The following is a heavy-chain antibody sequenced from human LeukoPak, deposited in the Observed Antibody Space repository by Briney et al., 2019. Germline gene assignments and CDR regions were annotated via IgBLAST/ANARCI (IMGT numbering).Heavy chain of an antibody. D-gene: IGHD2-15*01. CDR1: GFTFSSYA. Sequence: GGSLRLSCAASGFTFSSYAMHWVRQAPGKGLEWVAVISYDGSNKYYADSVKGRFTISRDNSKHTLYLQMNSLRAEDTAVYYCARGPNTVDYFDYWGQGTLVTVSS. CDR3: ARGPNTVDYFDY. V-gene: IGHV3-30*04. J-gene: IGHJ4*02. CDR2: ISYDGSNK.